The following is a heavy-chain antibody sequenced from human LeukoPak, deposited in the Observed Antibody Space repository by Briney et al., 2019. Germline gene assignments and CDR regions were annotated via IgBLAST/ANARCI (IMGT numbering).Heavy chain of an antibody. CDR1: GFTFGKYW. D-gene: IGHD3-3*01. V-gene: IGHV3-7*03. CDR2: IKLDGSEK. CDR3: ARDQYDTWSRRGNFDS. J-gene: IGHJ4*02. Sequence: GGSLRLSCVASGFTFGKYWMSWVRQAPGKGLEWVANIKLDGSEKNYVDSVKGRFTISRDDTKNSLYLQMNSLRVEDTAVFYRARDQYDTWSRRGNFDSWGQGTLVIVSS.